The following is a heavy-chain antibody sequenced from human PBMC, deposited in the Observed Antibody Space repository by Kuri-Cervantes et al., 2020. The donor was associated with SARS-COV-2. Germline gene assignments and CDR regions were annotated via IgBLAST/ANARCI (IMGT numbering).Heavy chain of an antibody. V-gene: IGHV3-30*02. CDR2: IRYDGSNK. J-gene: IGHJ4*02. CDR3: AKDLSGSFAFDY. Sequence: GGSLRLSCAASGFTFSSYGMHWVCQAPGKGLEWVAFIRYDGSNKYYADSVKGRFTISRDNSKNTLYLQMNSLRAEDTAVYYCAKDLSGSFAFDYWGQGTLVTVSS. CDR1: GFTFSSYG. D-gene: IGHD1-26*01.